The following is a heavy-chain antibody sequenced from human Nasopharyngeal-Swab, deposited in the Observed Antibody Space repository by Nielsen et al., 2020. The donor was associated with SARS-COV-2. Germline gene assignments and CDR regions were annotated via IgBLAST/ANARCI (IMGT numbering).Heavy chain of an antibody. CDR3: ARVVSGGSYYYYFDY. V-gene: IGHV3-74*01. J-gene: IGHJ4*02. Sequence: GESLKISCTASGFAFGTYWMHWVRQVPGKGLAWVSRINPDGAITSYADSVKGRFTISRNNARNTLYLQMNSLRAEDTAVYYCARVVSGGSYYYYFDYWGQGTLVTVSS. D-gene: IGHD1-26*01. CDR2: INPDGAIT. CDR1: GFAFGTYW.